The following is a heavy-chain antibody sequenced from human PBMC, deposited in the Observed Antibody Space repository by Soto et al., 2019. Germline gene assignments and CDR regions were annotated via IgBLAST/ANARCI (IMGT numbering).Heavy chain of an antibody. Sequence: SETLSLTCTVSGGSISSSSYYWGWIRQPPGKGLEWIGSIYYSGSTYYNPSLKSRVTISVDTSKNQFSLKLSSVTAADTAVYYSARDSSSWYYGMDVWGQGTTVTVSS. CDR3: ARDSSSWYYGMDV. CDR1: GGSISSSSYY. V-gene: IGHV4-39*02. D-gene: IGHD6-13*01. CDR2: IYYSGST. J-gene: IGHJ6*02.